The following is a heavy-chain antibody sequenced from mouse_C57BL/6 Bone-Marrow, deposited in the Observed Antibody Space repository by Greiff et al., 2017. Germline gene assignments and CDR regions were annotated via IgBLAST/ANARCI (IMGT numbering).Heavy chain of an antibody. CDR2: IDPETGGT. CDR3: TIYGNYDWDVGYYAMDY. D-gene: IGHD2-1*01. V-gene: IGHV1-15*01. Sequence: VQLQQSGAELVRPGASVTLSCKASGYTFTDYEMHWVKQTPVHGLEWIGAIDPETGGTAYNQKFKGKAILTADKSSSTAYMERRSLTSEDSAVYYCTIYGNYDWDVGYYAMDYWGQGTSVTVSS. CDR1: GYTFTDYE. J-gene: IGHJ4*01.